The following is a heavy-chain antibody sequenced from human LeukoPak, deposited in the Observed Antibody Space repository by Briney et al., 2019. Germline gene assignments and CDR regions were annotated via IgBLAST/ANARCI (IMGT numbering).Heavy chain of an antibody. V-gene: IGHV3-23*01. CDR3: AKSSSSSLLGY. CDR1: GFTFSSYA. D-gene: IGHD6-6*01. CDR2: ISGSGGST. J-gene: IGHJ4*02. Sequence: GGSLRLSCAASGFTFSSYAMSWVRQASGKGLEWVSAISGSGGSTYYADSVKGRFTISRDNSKNTLYPQMNSLRAEDTAVYYCAKSSSSSLLGYWGQGTLVTVSS.